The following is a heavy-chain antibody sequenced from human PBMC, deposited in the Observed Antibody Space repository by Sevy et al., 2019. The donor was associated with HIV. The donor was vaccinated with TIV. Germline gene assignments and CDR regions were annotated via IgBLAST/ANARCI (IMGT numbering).Heavy chain of an antibody. V-gene: IGHV3-23*01. CDR1: GFTFSSYA. Sequence: GGSLRLSCAASGFTFSSYAMSWVRQAPGKGLEWVSGISGSGDTTYYADSVKDRFTISSDNSMNTMYLQMNGLRAEDAAVYYCATGIYNSRWYAPGYFDNWGQGTLVTVSS. CDR2: ISGSGDTT. D-gene: IGHD6-19*01. CDR3: ATGIYNSRWYAPGYFDN. J-gene: IGHJ4*02.